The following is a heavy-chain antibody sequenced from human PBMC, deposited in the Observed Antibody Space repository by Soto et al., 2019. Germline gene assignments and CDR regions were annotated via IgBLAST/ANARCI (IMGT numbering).Heavy chain of an antibody. CDR3: ARPRDILTGYYDAFDI. V-gene: IGHV1-69*01. CDR1: GGTFSSYA. Sequence: QVQLVQSGAEVKKPGSSVKVSCKASGGTFSSYAISWVRQAPGQGLEWMGGIIPIFGTANYAQKFQGRVMITADESTSTAYMELSSLRSEDTAVYYCARPRDILTGYYDAFDIWGQGTMVTVSS. D-gene: IGHD3-9*01. CDR2: IIPIFGTA. J-gene: IGHJ3*02.